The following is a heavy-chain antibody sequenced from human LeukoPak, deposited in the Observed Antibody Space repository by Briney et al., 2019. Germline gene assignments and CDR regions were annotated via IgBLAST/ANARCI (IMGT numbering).Heavy chain of an antibody. CDR3: AREYRDYYDSSGNYLDY. D-gene: IGHD3-22*01. CDR2: ISAYNGNT. CDR1: GYTFTSYG. Sequence: ASVKVSCKASGYTFTSYGISWVRQAPGQGLEWMGWISAYNGNTNYVQKLQDRVTMSTDTSTSTAYMELRSLRSDDTAVYYCAREYRDYYDSSGNYLDYWGQGTLVTVSS. J-gene: IGHJ4*02. V-gene: IGHV1-18*01.